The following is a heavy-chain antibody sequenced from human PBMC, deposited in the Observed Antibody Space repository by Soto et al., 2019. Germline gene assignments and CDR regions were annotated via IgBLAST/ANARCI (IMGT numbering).Heavy chain of an antibody. J-gene: IGHJ4*02. D-gene: IGHD5-12*01. CDR1: GGSISSDDYY. CDR3: ARSYSGYDTPG. Sequence: QVQLQESGPGLVKPSQTLSLTCTVSGGSISSDDYYWSWIRQPPGKGLEWIGYIYYSGSTYYNPSPKSRVTISVDPPTNRVPLKLSSVTAADTAVYYCARSYSGYDTPGWGQGTLVTVSS. CDR2: IYYSGST. V-gene: IGHV4-30-4*01.